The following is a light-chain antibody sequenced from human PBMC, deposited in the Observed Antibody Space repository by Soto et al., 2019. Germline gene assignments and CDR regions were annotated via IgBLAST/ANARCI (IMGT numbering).Light chain of an antibody. V-gene: IGKV1-6*01. Sequence: AIQMTQSPASLSASVGDRVTITCRASQDIRNELGWYQQKPGQAPKLLIYGASILQAGAPARFSGIGSGTDFTLTISSLQPEDFATYYCLKDYSYPRTFGQGTKVDI. CDR3: LKDYSYPRT. J-gene: IGKJ1*01. CDR1: QDIRNE. CDR2: GAS.